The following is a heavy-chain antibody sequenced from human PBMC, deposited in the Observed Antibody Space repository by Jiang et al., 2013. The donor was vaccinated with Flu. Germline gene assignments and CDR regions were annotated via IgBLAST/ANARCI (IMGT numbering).Heavy chain of an antibody. CDR2: INPHSGDT. J-gene: IGHJ5*02. D-gene: IGHD2-2*02. V-gene: IGHV1-2*02. CDR3: ARARAPNCSSTSCYRNWFDP. CDR1: GYSFTGDF. Sequence: SGAEVKRPGASVKASCKASGYSFTGDFMHWVRQAPGQGLEWMGLINPHSGDTNYAQQFQGRVSMTRDTSITTAYMELRWLRSDDTAVYYCARARAPNCSSTSCYRNWFDPWGQGTLVTVSS.